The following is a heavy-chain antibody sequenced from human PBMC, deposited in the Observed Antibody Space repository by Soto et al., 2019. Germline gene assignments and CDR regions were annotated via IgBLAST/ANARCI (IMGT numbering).Heavy chain of an antibody. CDR1: NGSISSYY. D-gene: IGHD3-10*01. V-gene: IGHV4-59*01. CDR3: ARDITMVRGVIGQIENWFDP. CDR2: IYYSGST. J-gene: IGHJ5*02. Sequence: SETLSLTCTVSNGSISSYYWSWIRQPPGKGLEWIGYIYYSGSTNYNPSLKSRVTISVDTSKNQFSLSPTSVTAADTAVYYCARDITMVRGVIGQIENWFDPWGQGTLVTAPQ.